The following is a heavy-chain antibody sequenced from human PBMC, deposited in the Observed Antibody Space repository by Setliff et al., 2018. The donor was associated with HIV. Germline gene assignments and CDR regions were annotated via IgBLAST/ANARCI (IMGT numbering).Heavy chain of an antibody. V-gene: IGHV5-10-1*01. CDR1: GYSFTTSW. CDR3: ARHRHTAAGTLDAFDI. J-gene: IGHJ3*02. CDR2: IDPSDSYT. D-gene: IGHD6-13*01. Sequence: PGESLKISCKGSGYSFTTSWISWVRQMPGKGLEWMGRIDPSDSYTNYSPSFQGHVTISVDRSITTAYLQWSTLKASDTAIYYCARHRHTAAGTLDAFDIWGQGTVVTVSS.